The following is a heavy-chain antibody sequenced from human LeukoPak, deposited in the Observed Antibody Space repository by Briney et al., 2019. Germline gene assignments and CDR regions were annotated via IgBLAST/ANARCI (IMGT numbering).Heavy chain of an antibody. J-gene: IGHJ4*02. D-gene: IGHD4-23*01. V-gene: IGHV1-8*02. CDR3: ARALRYGGNPDY. Sequence: ASVTVSCKASGYTFTNYDINWVRQATGQGLEWMGWMNPNSGNTGYAQKFQGRVTMTRNTSISTAYMELSSLRSEDTAVYYCARALRYGGNPDYWGQGTLVTVSS. CDR1: GYTFTNYD. CDR2: MNPNSGNT.